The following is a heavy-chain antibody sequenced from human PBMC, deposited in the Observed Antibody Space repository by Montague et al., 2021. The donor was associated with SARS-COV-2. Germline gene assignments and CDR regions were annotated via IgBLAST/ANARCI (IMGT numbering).Heavy chain of an antibody. CDR1: NGSISSNEW. CDR2: IYHTGGT. V-gene: IGHV4-4*02. D-gene: IGHD3-22*01. J-gene: IGHJ5*02. CDR3: ARLGGLIGRPPAGYNWFDP. Sequence: SETLSLTCVVSNGSISSNEWWSWVSQAPGKGLEWIGEIYHTGGTNYNQSLRSRVTISLDKFENKFSLKLTSVTAAATAVYYCARLGGLIGRPPAGYNWFDPWGQGTRVTVSS.